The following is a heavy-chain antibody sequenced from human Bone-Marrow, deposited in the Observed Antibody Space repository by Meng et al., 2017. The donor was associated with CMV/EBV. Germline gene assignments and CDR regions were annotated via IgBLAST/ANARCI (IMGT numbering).Heavy chain of an antibody. CDR2: ITWNSGSI. Sequence: GGSLRLSCAASGFTFDDYAMHWVRQAPGKGLEWVSGITWNSGSIGYADSEKGRFTISRDNAKNSLYLQMNSLRAEDTALYYCAKDMFPTTVISKPDYWGQGTLVTVSS. J-gene: IGHJ4*02. CDR1: GFTFDDYA. D-gene: IGHD4-23*01. V-gene: IGHV3-9*01. CDR3: AKDMFPTTVISKPDY.